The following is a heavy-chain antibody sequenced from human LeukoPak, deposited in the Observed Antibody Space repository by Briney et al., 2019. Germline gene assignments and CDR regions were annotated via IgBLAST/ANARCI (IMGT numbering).Heavy chain of an antibody. D-gene: IGHD2-2*01. Sequence: GGSLRLSCAASGFRFSDYYMSWIRQAPGKGLEWVSYISSSARTIYYADSVKGRFTNSRDNAKKSLYLQMNSLRAEDTAVYYCARGYCSSNSCYDYWGQGTLVTVSS. J-gene: IGHJ4*02. CDR2: ISSSARTI. CDR1: GFRFSDYY. V-gene: IGHV3-11*04. CDR3: ARGYCSSNSCYDY.